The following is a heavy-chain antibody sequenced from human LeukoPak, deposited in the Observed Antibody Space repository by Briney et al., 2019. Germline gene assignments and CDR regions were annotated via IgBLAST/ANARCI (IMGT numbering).Heavy chain of an antibody. D-gene: IGHD3-22*01. J-gene: IGHJ3*02. CDR1: GFTFSSYG. V-gene: IGHV3-30*02. Sequence: GGSLRLSCAASGFTFSSYGMHWVRQAPGKGLEWVAFIRYDGSNKYYADSVKGRFTISRDNSKNTLYLQMNSLRAEDTAVYYCAKVFTYYYDSSGNDAFDIWGQGTMVTVSS. CDR3: AKVFTYYYDSSGNDAFDI. CDR2: IRYDGSNK.